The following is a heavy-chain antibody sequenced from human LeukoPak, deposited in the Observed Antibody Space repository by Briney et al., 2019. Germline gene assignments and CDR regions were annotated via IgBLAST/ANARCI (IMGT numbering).Heavy chain of an antibody. V-gene: IGHV4-39*07. J-gene: IGHJ4*02. CDR1: GGSISNGGYY. CDR3: ARAVMVAVAGGRFDY. CDR2: IYYSGTS. D-gene: IGHD6-19*01. Sequence: PSETLSLTCTVSGGSISNGGYYWAWIRQPPGKGLEWIGSIYYSGTSYYNPSLKSRVTISVDTSNNQFSLNLSSVSAADTAVYYCARAVMVAVAGGRFDYWGQGTLVTVSS.